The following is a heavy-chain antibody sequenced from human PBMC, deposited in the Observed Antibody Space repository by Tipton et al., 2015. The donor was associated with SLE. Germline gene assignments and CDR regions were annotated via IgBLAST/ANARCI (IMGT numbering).Heavy chain of an antibody. D-gene: IGHD6-13*01. J-gene: IGHJ2*01. CDR1: GGSISGGGYY. Sequence: TLSLTCSVSGGSISGGGYYWSWIRQPAGKGLEWIGYIYTGGSTNYNPSLKSRVTISVDTSKNQFSLKLYSVTAADTAVYYCARGVSLDWYFDLWGRGTLVTVSS. V-gene: IGHV4-61*09. CDR3: ARGVSLDWYFDL. CDR2: IYTGGST.